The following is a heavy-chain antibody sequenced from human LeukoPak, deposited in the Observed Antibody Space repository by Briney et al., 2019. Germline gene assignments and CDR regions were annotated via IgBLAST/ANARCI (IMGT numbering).Heavy chain of an antibody. CDR3: ARVLTNYYYMDV. J-gene: IGHJ6*03. CDR1: GFTFSNYN. CDR2: ISSSRSNI. V-gene: IGHV3-48*04. Sequence: GGSLRLSCAAAGFTFSNYNMIWVRQAPGKGLEWVSDISSSRSNINYADSVKGRFTISRDNARNSLYLLMNSLTAEDTAVYYCARVLTNYYYMDVWGKGTTVTVSS. D-gene: IGHD3-9*01.